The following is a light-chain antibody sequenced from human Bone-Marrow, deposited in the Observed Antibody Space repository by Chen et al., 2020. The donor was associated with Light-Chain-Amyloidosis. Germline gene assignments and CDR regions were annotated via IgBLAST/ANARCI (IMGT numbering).Light chain of an antibody. V-gene: IGKV3-20*01. CDR1: QSVDSRY. CDR2: GTS. CDR3: QLFGSLIYT. Sequence: EIVLTQSPGTLSLSPGDRITLPCRASQSVDSRYLAWYQHKPGQAPRLRIYGTSTRATDIPARFSGSRSETDFTLTISRLESEDFAVYYCQLFGSLIYTFGQGTKLEIK. J-gene: IGKJ2*01.